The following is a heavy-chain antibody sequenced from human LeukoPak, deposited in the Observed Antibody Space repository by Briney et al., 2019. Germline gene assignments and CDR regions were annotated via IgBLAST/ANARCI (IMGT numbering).Heavy chain of an antibody. Sequence: GGSLRLSCAASGFIFSSYWMHWVRHAPGKGLVWVSRINSDGSRTTYADSVKGRFTISRENAKNTLYLQMNSLRVEDTAVYYCARGFYYGDGYWGQGTLVTVS. D-gene: IGHD3-10*01. V-gene: IGHV3-74*03. CDR2: INSDGSRT. J-gene: IGHJ4*02. CDR1: GFIFSSYW. CDR3: ARGFYYGDGY.